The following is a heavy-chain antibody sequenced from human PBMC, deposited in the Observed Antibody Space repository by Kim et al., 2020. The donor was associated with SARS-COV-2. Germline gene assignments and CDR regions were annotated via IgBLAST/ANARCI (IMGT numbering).Heavy chain of an antibody. D-gene: IGHD6-13*01. Sequence: YNPSLKSRVTRSVDTSKNQFSLKLSSVTAADTAVYYCARSRGIAAAGTFDYWGQGTLVTVSS. J-gene: IGHJ4*02. V-gene: IGHV4-30-2*04. CDR3: ARSRGIAAAGTFDY.